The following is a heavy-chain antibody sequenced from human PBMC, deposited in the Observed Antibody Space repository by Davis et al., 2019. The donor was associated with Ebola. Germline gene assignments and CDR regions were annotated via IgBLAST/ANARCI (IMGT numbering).Heavy chain of an antibody. CDR3: VRGGGSFDQ. CDR1: GFTVSSNY. Sequence: GESLKISCAASGFTVSSNYMNWVRQAPGKGLEWVSGIYSGGSTYCADSVKGRFTISRDNSKNTLYLQMNSLRAEDTAVYYCVRGGGSFDQWGQGTLVTVSS. CDR2: IYSGGST. D-gene: IGHD3-10*01. J-gene: IGHJ4*02. V-gene: IGHV3-53*01.